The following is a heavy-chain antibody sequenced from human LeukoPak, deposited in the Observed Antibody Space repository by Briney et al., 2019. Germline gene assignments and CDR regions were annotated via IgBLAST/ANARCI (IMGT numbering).Heavy chain of an antibody. CDR1: GASISTSRLY. CDR3: VRVRGRDGYFDT. J-gene: IGHJ4*02. CDR2: VDYTGET. Sequence: SETLSLTCSVSGASISTSRLYGGWIRQPPGKDLEWIASVDYTGETYNPSLMGRVSISVDTSKNQFFLRLTTVSAADTAVYYCVRVRGRDGYFDTWGRGTLVTVSS. V-gene: IGHV4-39*07. D-gene: IGHD3-10*01.